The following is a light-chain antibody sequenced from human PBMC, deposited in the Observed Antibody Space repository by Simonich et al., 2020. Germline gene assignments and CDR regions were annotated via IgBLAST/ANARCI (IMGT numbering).Light chain of an antibody. V-gene: IGKV1-5*03. CDR1: KSISSW. CDR3: QQYNSYSMYT. Sequence: DIQMTQSPSTLSASVGDRVTITSRANKSISSWLAWYQQKPGKAPKLLIYKASSLESGVTSRFSGSGSGTEFTLTISSLQPDDFATYYCQQYNSYSMYTFGQGTKLEIK. CDR2: KAS. J-gene: IGKJ2*01.